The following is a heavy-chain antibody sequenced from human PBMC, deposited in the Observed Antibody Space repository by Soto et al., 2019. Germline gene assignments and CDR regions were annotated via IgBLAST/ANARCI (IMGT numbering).Heavy chain of an antibody. V-gene: IGHV1-24*01. Sequence: ASVKVSCKVSGYTLTELSMHWVRQAPGKGLEWMGGFDPEDGETIYAQKFQGRVTMTEDTSTDTAYMELSSLRSEDTAVYYCATVASSGYYYTFDYWGQGTLVTISS. D-gene: IGHD3-22*01. CDR2: FDPEDGET. CDR1: GYTLTELS. J-gene: IGHJ4*02. CDR3: ATVASSGYYYTFDY.